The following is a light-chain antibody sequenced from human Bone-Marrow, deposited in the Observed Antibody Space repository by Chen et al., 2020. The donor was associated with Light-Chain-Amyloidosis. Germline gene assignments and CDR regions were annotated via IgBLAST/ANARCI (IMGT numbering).Light chain of an antibody. V-gene: IGLV2-14*01. CDR3: ISHTSSGTLWV. Sequence: QSALIQPASVSGSPGQSITISCTGTSSDVGGYNLVSWYQQYPGKAPKLMIYEVSNRPSGVSNRFSGSKSGNTASLTISGLQAEDEADYYCISHTSSGTLWVFGGGTKLTVL. CDR2: EVS. J-gene: IGLJ3*02. CDR1: SSDVGGYNL.